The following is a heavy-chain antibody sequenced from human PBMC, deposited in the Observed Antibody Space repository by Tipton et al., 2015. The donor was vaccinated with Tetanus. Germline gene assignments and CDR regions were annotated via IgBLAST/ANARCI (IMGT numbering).Heavy chain of an antibody. J-gene: IGHJ4*02. CDR1: GDSISSYY. V-gene: IGHV4-59*01. Sequence: TLSLTCTVSGDSISSYYWSWIRQPPGRGLEWIGHIYFTGNTQYSLSLKSRVTMSVATSKIQFSLKLSSVTAADTAVYYCARRSVWGSFRDEFDYWGQGAPVNVSS. CDR2: IYFTGNT. D-gene: IGHD3-16*02. CDR3: ARRSVWGSFRDEFDY.